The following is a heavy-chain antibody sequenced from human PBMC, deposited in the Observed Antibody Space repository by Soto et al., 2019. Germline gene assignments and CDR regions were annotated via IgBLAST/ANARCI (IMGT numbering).Heavy chain of an antibody. J-gene: IGHJ1*01. CDR2: IIPILGIA. V-gene: IGHV1-69*02. CDR1: GGTFSSYT. CDR3: ARAYYDSSGYYYVAEYFQH. Sequence: SVKVSCKASGGTFSSYTISWVRQAPGQGLEWMGRIIPILGIANYAQKFQGRVTITADKSTSTAYMELSSLRSEDTAVYYCARAYYDSSGYYYVAEYFQHWGQGTLVTVSS. D-gene: IGHD3-22*01.